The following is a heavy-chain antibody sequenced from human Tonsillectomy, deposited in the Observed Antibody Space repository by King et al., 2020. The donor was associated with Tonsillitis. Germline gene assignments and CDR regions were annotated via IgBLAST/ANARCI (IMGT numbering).Heavy chain of an antibody. CDR2: IRNKANGYIT. V-gene: IGHV3-72*01. Sequence: VQLVESGGGLVQPGGSLRLSCAASGFIFSNHDMDWVRQAPGKGLEWVGFIRNKANGYITEYAASLKGRLTISRDEASLYLQMNSLKIEDTAIYYCARAGDAHGLDVWGQGTTVTVSS. CDR1: GFIFSNHD. J-gene: IGHJ6*02. CDR3: ARAGDAHGLDV.